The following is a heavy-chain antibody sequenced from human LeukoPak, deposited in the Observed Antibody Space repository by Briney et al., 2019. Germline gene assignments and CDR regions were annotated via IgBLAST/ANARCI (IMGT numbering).Heavy chain of an antibody. J-gene: IGHJ6*03. V-gene: IGHV1-8*01. CDR3: ARGCRSGSYLSRYYYYMDV. D-gene: IGHD1-26*01. Sequence: ASVKVSCKASGYTFTSYDINWVRQATGQGLEWMGWMNPNSGNTGYAQKFQGRVTMTRNTSISTAYMELSSLRSEDTAVYYCARGCRSGSYLSRYYYYMDVWGTGTTVTVSS. CDR2: MNPNSGNT. CDR1: GYTFTSYD.